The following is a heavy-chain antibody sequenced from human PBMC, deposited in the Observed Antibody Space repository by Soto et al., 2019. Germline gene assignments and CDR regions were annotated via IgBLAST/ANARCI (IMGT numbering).Heavy chain of an antibody. D-gene: IGHD6-6*01. CDR3: ASRSSSSWGVRFDH. CDR1: GGSISSSTYY. V-gene: IGHV4-39*01. CDR2: MYYTGNK. Sequence: PSETLSLTCTVSGGSISSSTYYWDWIRQPPGKGLEWIGAMYYTGNKNYNPSLESRVTMSVDTSKNQFSLKLSSVTPTDTAVYYCASRSSSSWGVRFDHWGRGILGTVS. J-gene: IGHJ5*02.